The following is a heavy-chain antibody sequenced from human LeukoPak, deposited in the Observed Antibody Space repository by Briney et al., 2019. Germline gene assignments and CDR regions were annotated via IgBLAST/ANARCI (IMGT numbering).Heavy chain of an antibody. CDR1: GYTFTSYY. Sequence: ASVKVSCKASGYTFTSYYMHWVGQTPGQGLEWMGIINPSGGSTSYAQKFQGRVTMTRDMSTSTVYMELSSLRSEDTAVYYCASSGYSYAPHMDVWGKGTTVTVSS. CDR2: INPSGGST. V-gene: IGHV1-46*01. J-gene: IGHJ6*03. CDR3: ASSGYSYAPHMDV. D-gene: IGHD5-18*01.